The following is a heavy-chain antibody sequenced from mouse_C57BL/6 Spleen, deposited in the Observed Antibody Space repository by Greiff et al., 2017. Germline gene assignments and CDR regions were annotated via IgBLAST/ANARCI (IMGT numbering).Heavy chain of an antibody. CDR1: GYTFTDYY. D-gene: IGHD1-1*01. CDR2: IGPGSGRT. CDR3: AGSSHHWYFDV. J-gene: IGHJ1*03. Sequence: QVQLQQSGAELVKPGASVKISCKASGYTFTDYYLTWGKQRPGQGLEWIGKIGPGSGRTYYNEKVKGKATLTADKSSSTAYMQLSSLTSEDSAVYFCAGSSHHWYFDVWGTGTTGTVSS. V-gene: IGHV1-77*01.